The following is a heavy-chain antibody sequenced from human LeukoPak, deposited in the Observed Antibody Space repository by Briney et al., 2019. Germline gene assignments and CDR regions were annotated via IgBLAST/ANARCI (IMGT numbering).Heavy chain of an antibody. CDR3: AKAVRSMVTGGGYFDS. V-gene: IGHV3-23*01. J-gene: IGHJ4*02. D-gene: IGHD3-10*01. CDR1: GFAFSNYA. Sequence: GGSLRLSCAASGFAFSNYAMSWVRQAPGKGLEWVSSLSGGGDSRYYADSVMGRFTISRDNSKNTLYLQMASLRAEDTAVYYCAKAVRSMVTGGGYFDSWGQGTLVTVSS. CDR2: LSGGGDSR.